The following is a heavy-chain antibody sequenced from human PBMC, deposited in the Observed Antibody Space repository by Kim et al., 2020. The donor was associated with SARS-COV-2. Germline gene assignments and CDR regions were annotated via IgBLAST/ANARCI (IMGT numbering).Heavy chain of an antibody. CDR2: INRNSDST. CDR3: VRGYAGGPFYL. CDR1: GFTFDDYG. Sequence: GGSPRLSCAASGFTFDDYGMSWVRQAPGKGLEWVSGINRNSDSTGYADSVKGRFTISRDNAKNSLFLQMNSPRAEDTALYHCVRGYAGGPFYLWGQGTLVTVSS. D-gene: IGHD3-16*01. V-gene: IGHV3-20*01. J-gene: IGHJ5*02.